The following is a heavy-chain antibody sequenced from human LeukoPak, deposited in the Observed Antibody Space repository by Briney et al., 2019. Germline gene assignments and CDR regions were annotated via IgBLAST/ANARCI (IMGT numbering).Heavy chain of an antibody. CDR1: GGTFSSYA. D-gene: IGHD3-9*01. V-gene: IGHV1-69*13. CDR2: IIPIFGTA. Sequence: ASVKVSCKASGGTFSSYAISWVRQAPGQGLEWMGGIIPIFGTANYAQKFQGRVTVTADESTSTAYMELSSLRSEDTAVYYCASPPSWDILTGYYTDWGQGTLVTVSS. CDR3: ASPPSWDILTGYYTD. J-gene: IGHJ4*02.